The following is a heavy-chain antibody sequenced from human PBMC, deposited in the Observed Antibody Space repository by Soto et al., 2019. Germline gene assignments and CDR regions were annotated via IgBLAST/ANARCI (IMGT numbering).Heavy chain of an antibody. CDR1: GGFVSSGSYY. CDR2: MSHSGGT. D-gene: IGHD1-1*01. J-gene: IGHJ3*02. V-gene: IGHV4-34*01. CDR3: ARVERGTATTVVDAFDI. Sequence: QVQLQQWGAGLLKPSETLSLTCAVNGGFVSSGSYYCSWIRQPPGKGLEWIGEMSHSGGTHFNPSFNSGVTISVDTSKNEFSLKVGSVTAADTALYYCARVERGTATTVVDAFDIWGPGTMVTVSS.